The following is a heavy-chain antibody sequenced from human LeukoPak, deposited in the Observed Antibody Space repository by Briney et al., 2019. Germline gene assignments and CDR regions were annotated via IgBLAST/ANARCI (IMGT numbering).Heavy chain of an antibody. J-gene: IGHJ4*02. Sequence: PSETLSLTCTVSGGSISSYYWSWVRQPPGKGLEWIGYIFYSGSTNYNPSLKSRVTISLDTSKNQFSLKLSSVTAADTAVYYCAKLFSGSYLDYWGQGTLVTVSS. CDR2: IFYSGST. CDR1: GGSISSYY. CDR3: AKLFSGSYLDY. V-gene: IGHV4-59*01. D-gene: IGHD1-26*01.